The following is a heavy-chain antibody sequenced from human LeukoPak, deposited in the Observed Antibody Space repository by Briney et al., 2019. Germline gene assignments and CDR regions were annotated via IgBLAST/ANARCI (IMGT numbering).Heavy chain of an antibody. Sequence: SETLSLTCTVSGGSINSYYWSWIRQPPGKGLEWIGYIYYAGSTNYNPSLKSRITISVDASKNQFSLKLTSITAADTAVYYCARVRGGTYNHYFDYWGQGTLVTVSS. CDR1: GGSINSYY. D-gene: IGHD5-24*01. CDR2: IYYAGST. CDR3: ARVRGGTYNHYFDY. J-gene: IGHJ4*02. V-gene: IGHV4-59*01.